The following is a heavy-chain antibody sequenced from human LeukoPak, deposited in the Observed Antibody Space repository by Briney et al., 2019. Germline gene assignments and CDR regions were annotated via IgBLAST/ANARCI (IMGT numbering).Heavy chain of an antibody. CDR1: GGSFSGYY. J-gene: IGHJ4*02. Sequence: NPSETLSLTCAVYGGSFSGYYWSWIRQPPGKGLEWIGEINHSGSTNYNPSPMKRVTISVDTSKNQFSLTLSSATAEDTAGYYCARGVGYYDSSGYYHVLFDYWGQGTLVTVSS. D-gene: IGHD3-22*01. CDR2: INHSGST. CDR3: ARGVGYYDSSGYYHVLFDY. V-gene: IGHV4-34*01.